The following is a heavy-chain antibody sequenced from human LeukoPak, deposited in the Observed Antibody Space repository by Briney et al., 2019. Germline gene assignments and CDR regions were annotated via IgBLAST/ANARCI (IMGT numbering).Heavy chain of an antibody. CDR3: ARDRSITIFGVVIPNWFDP. Sequence: GASVEVSCKASGYTFTAYYMHWVRQAPGQGLEWMGWINPNSGGTNYAQKFQGRVTMTRDTSISTAYMELSRLRSDDTAVYYCARDRSITIFGVVIPNWFDPWGQGTLVTVSS. J-gene: IGHJ5*02. V-gene: IGHV1-2*02. CDR2: INPNSGGT. D-gene: IGHD3-3*01. CDR1: GYTFTAYY.